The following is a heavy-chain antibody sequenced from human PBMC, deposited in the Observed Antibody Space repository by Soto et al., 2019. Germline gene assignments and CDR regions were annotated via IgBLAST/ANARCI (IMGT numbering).Heavy chain of an antibody. V-gene: IGHV1-69*12. CDR1: GGTFGNSA. CDR2: IIPIFPTP. D-gene: IGHD3-3*02. Sequence: QVQLVQSGAEVKKPGSSVTVSCKASGGTFGNSAISWVRQAPGQGLEWMGGIIPIFPTPSYAQKFQGRVTITADESTTTADMELTSLGSEDTAVYYCARDKDRQQLGGNYYYGIDVWGQGTTVTVSS. CDR3: ARDKDRQQLGGNYYYGIDV. J-gene: IGHJ6*02.